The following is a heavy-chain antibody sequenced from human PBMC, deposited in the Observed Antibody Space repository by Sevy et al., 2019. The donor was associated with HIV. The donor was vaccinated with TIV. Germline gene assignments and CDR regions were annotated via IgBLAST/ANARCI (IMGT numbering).Heavy chain of an antibody. V-gene: IGHV3-23*01. D-gene: IGHD2-8*01. Sequence: GGSLRLSCAASGFAFYDYSMRWIRQAPGKGLEWVATLSFGCGKINYADSVKGRFTISRDNSKNSFYLQMDNLRVEDMALYYCAREGCTRPHDYWGQGTRLTVSS. CDR3: AREGCTRPHDY. CDR1: GFAFYDYS. J-gene: IGHJ4*02. CDR2: LSFGCGKI.